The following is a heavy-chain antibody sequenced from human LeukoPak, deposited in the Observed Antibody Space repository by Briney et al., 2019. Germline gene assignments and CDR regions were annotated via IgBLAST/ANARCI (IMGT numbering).Heavy chain of an antibody. D-gene: IGHD3-9*01. V-gene: IGHV1-69*04. Sequence: ASVKVSCKAPGGTFSSYAISWVRQAPGQGLEWMGRIIPIFGIANYAQKFQGRVTITADKSTSTAYMELSSLRSEDTAVYYCARHYDILTGFDYWGQGTLVTVSS. CDR1: GGTFSSYA. J-gene: IGHJ4*02. CDR2: IIPIFGIA. CDR3: ARHYDILTGFDY.